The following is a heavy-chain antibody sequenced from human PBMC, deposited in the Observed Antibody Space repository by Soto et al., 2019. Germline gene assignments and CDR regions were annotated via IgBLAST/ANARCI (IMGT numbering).Heavy chain of an antibody. Sequence: QVQQVQSGAEVKKPGASVKVSCKASGYTFTSYGMSWVRQAPGQGFKWMGWISAYNGHTNYAQKPQGRVTMTTDTSTSTAYMELRSLRSDDTAVYYCARSLSGYITHFDYWGQGTLVTVSS. CDR2: ISAYNGHT. V-gene: IGHV1-18*01. CDR3: ARSLSGYITHFDY. J-gene: IGHJ4*02. D-gene: IGHD3-22*01. CDR1: GYTFTSYG.